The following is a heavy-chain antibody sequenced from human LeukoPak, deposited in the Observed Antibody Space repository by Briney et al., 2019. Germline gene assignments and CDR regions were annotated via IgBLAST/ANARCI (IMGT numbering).Heavy chain of an antibody. D-gene: IGHD3-10*01. J-gene: IGHJ6*02. CDR1: GFIVSGNH. V-gene: IGHV3-48*04. Sequence: GGSLRLSCAVSGFIVSGNHINWVRQAPGKGLEWVSYISSSSSTIYYADSVKGRFTISRDNAKNSLYLQMNSLRAEDTAVYYCARQGLWFGELSTPYYYGMDVWGQGTTVTVSS. CDR3: ARQGLWFGELSTPYYYGMDV. CDR2: ISSSSSTI.